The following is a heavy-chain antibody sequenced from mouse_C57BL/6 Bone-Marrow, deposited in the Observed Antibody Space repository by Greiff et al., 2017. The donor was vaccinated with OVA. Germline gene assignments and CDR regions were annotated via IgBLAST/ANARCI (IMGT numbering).Heavy chain of an antibody. CDR1: GYTFTDYY. CDR3: AREGYYDYDEGFAY. J-gene: IGHJ3*01. CDR2: INPNNGGT. V-gene: IGHV1-26*01. D-gene: IGHD2-4*01. Sequence: VQLQQSGPELVKPGASVKISCKASGYTFTDYYMNWVKQSHGKSLEWIGDINPNNGGTSYNQKFKGKATLTVDKSSSTAYMELRSLTSEDSAVYYCAREGYYDYDEGFAYWGQGTLVTVSA.